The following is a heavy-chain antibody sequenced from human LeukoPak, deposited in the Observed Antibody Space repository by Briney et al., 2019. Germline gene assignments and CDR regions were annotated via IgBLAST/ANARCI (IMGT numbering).Heavy chain of an antibody. CDR1: GFTFSTYG. CDR3: ARDAAAGTDWFDP. D-gene: IGHD6-13*01. CDR2: ISSNGGST. V-gene: IGHV3-64*04. Sequence: PGGSLRLSCVASGFTFSTYGMHWVRQAPGKGLEYVSAISSNGGSTYYADSVKGRFTISRDNSKKTVYLQMNSLRAEDTAVYYCARDAAAGTDWFDPWGQGTLVTVSS. J-gene: IGHJ5*02.